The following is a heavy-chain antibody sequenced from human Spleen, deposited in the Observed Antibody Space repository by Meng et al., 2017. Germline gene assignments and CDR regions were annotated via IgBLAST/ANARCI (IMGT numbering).Heavy chain of an antibody. D-gene: IGHD6-13*01. CDR2: ISSSGSYI. V-gene: IGHV3-21*01. CDR1: GFTFSSYA. Sequence: GESLKISCAASGFTFSSYAMHWVRQAPGKGLEWVSYISSSGSYIYYADSVKGRFSISRDNAKNSLYLQMNSLRAEDTAVYYCARELIAAAFDLWGRGNLV. CDR3: ARELIAAAFDL. J-gene: IGHJ2*01.